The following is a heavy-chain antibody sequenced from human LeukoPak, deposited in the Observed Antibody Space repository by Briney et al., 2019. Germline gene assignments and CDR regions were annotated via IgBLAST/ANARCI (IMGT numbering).Heavy chain of an antibody. CDR3: AKECGSYFEAYYFDY. CDR2: ISYDGSNK. D-gene: IGHD1-26*01. Sequence: HPGGSLRLSCAASGFTFSSYGMHWVRQAPGKGLEWVAVISYDGSNKYYADSVKGRFTISRDNSKNTLYLQMNSLRAEDTAVYYCAKECGSYFEAYYFDYWGQGTLVTVSS. J-gene: IGHJ4*02. CDR1: GFTFSSYG. V-gene: IGHV3-30*18.